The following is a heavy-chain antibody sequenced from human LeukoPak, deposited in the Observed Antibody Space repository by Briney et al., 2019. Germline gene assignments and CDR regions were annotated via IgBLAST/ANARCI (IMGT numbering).Heavy chain of an antibody. CDR2: INPSGGST. J-gene: IGHJ4*02. Sequence: ASVTVSCKPSGYTFTSYYMHWVRQAPGQGLEWMGVINPSGGSTSYAQTFQGRVTMTRDTSTSTFYMELSSLRSEDTAVYYCARRYLTCSHGSCWESFDYWGQGTLVTVSS. V-gene: IGHV1-46*01. CDR3: ARRYLTCSHGSCWESFDY. CDR1: GYTFTSYY. D-gene: IGHD2-15*01.